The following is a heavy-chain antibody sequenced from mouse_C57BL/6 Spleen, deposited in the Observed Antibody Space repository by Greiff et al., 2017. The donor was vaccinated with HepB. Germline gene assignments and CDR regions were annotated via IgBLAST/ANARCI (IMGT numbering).Heavy chain of an antibody. J-gene: IGHJ3*01. CDR3: APELGSFAY. V-gene: IGHV1-64*01. CDR2: IYPNSGST. D-gene: IGHD4-1*01. CDR1: GYTFTSYW. Sequence: QVQLQQPGAELVKPGASVKLSCKVSGYTFTSYWMHWVKQRPGQGLEWIGMIYPNSGSTNYNEKFKSKATLTVDKSSSTAYMQLSSLTSEDSAVYYCAPELGSFAYWGQGTLVTVSA.